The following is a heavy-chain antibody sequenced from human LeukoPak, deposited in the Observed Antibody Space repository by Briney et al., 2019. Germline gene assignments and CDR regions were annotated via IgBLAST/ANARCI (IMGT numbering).Heavy chain of an antibody. CDR1: GFTFTSYY. Sequence: ASVKVSCKASGFTFTSYYLHWVRQAPGQGLEWVGWINPNSGGTNYAQKFQGRVTMTRDTSISTVYMELSRLRSDDTAVYYCSREDYWGQGTLVTVSS. J-gene: IGHJ4*02. CDR3: SREDY. V-gene: IGHV1-2*02. CDR2: INPNSGGT.